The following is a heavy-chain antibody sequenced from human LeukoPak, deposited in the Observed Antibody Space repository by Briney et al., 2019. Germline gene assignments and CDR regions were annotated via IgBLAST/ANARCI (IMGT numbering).Heavy chain of an antibody. CDR2: IYSGGST. D-gene: IGHD6-19*01. CDR3: ARPYSSGWYSIDY. CDR1: GFTVSSNY. Sequence: GGSLRLSCAASGFTVSSNYMSWVRQAPEKGLEWVSVIYSGGSTYYADSVEGRFTISRDNSKNTLYLQMNSPRAEDTAVYYCARPYSSGWYSIDYWGQGTLVTVSS. J-gene: IGHJ4*02. V-gene: IGHV3-53*01.